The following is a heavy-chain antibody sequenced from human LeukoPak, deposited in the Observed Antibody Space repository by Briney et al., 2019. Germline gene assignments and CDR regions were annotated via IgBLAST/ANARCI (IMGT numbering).Heavy chain of an antibody. Sequence: GASVKVSCKASGYTFXGYYMHWVRQAPGQGLEWMGWINPNSGGTNYAQKFQGRVTMTRDTSISTAYMELSRLRSDDTAVYYCARVFTVVTPNWFDPWGQGTLVTVSS. CDR3: ARVFTVVTPNWFDP. D-gene: IGHD4-23*01. J-gene: IGHJ5*02. CDR1: GYTFXGYY. V-gene: IGHV1-2*02. CDR2: INPNSGGT.